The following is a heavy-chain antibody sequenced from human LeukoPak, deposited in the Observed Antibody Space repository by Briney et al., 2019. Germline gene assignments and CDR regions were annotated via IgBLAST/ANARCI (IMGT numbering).Heavy chain of an antibody. J-gene: IGHJ4*02. CDR3: TRVRGGSSYGYSGDY. CDR2: IRSKLYAGTT. D-gene: IGHD5-18*01. Sequence: PGGSLRLSCTASGFNFGDYVMSWVRQAPGKGLEWVGFIRSKLYAGTTAYAAAVKGIFTLSTDDSARIAYLQMNSLKTEDTAMYYCTRVRGGSSYGYSGDYWGQGTPVTVSS. CDR1: GFNFGDYV. V-gene: IGHV3-49*04.